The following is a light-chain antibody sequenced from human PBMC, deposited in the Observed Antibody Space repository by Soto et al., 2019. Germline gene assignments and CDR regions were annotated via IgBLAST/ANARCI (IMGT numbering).Light chain of an antibody. CDR2: DAS. V-gene: IGKV1-5*01. J-gene: IGKJ2*01. CDR1: QRIVNW. Sequence: DIQMTQSPSTLSASVGDRVIVTCRASQRIVNWLAWYQQKPGKAPKLLISDASKLESGVPSRFSGVGSGTEFTLTICIRQPDDAADSFCQQYSFDPYSFGHGTKLESK. CDR3: QQYSFDPYS.